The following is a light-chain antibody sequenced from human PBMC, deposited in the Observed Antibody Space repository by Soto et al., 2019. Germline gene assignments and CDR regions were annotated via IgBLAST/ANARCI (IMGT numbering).Light chain of an antibody. CDR1: QRFGSSN. J-gene: IGKJ1*01. CDR3: QQYGTSIQT. Sequence: EIVLTQSPGTLSLSPGERGTLSCRASQRFGSSNLAWYQQKPGQAPRLLIYSTSSRATGIPDRFSGSGSGTDFTLTISRLEPEDFAVYYCQQYGTSIQTFGQGTKVDIK. V-gene: IGKV3-20*01. CDR2: STS.